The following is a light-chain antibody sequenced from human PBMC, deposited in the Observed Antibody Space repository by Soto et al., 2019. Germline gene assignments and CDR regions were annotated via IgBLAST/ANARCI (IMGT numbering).Light chain of an antibody. V-gene: IGKV1-17*01. Sequence: DLPMTQSPSSLSASVGDRVTITCRASQDIGDGLGWYQQSPGKAPKRLIYAAFSLEVGVPARFIGSGSGTEFTLTISSLQPEDFATYFCLQYNSYPRTFGQGTQLEIK. CDR1: QDIGDG. J-gene: IGKJ2*01. CDR3: LQYNSYPRT. CDR2: AAF.